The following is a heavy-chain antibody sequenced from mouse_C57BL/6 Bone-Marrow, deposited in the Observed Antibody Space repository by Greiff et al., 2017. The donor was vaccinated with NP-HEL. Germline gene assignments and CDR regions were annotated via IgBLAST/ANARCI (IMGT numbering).Heavy chain of an antibody. CDR3: TTPFITTGFYAMDY. Sequence: VQLQQSGAELVRPGASVKLSCTASGFNIKDDYMHWVKQRPEQGLEWIGWIDPENGDTESASKFQGKATITADTSSNTAYLQLSSLTSEDTAVYYCTTPFITTGFYAMDYWGQGTSVTVSS. V-gene: IGHV14-4*01. D-gene: IGHD1-1*01. J-gene: IGHJ4*01. CDR1: GFNIKDDY. CDR2: IDPENGDT.